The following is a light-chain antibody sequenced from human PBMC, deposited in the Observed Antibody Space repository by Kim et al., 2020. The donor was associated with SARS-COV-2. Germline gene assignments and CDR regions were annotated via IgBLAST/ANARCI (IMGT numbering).Light chain of an antibody. CDR1: QGISSY. V-gene: IGKV1-8*01. CDR3: QQYYSYPIT. Sequence: ASTGDRVTITCRASQGISSYLAWYQQKPGKAPKLLIYAASTLQSGVPSRFSGSGSGTDFTLTISCLQSEDFATYYCQQYYSYPITFGPGTKVDIK. CDR2: AAS. J-gene: IGKJ3*01.